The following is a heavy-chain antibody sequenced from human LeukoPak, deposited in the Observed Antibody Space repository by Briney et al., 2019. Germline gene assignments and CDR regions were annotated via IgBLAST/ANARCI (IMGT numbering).Heavy chain of an antibody. V-gene: IGHV3-53*05. Sequence: GGSLRLSCAASGFTVSSNYMSWVRQAPGKGLEWVSVIYSGGSTYYADSVKGRFTISRDNSKNTLYLQMNSLRAEDTAVYYCAKQYAQIAFDIWGQGTMVTVSS. CDR1: GFTVSSNY. J-gene: IGHJ3*02. CDR2: IYSGGST. D-gene: IGHD2-2*01. CDR3: AKQYAQIAFDI.